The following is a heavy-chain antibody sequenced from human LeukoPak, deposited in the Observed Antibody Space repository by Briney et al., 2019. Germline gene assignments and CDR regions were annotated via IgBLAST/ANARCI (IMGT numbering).Heavy chain of an antibody. Sequence: PGGSLRLSCAASGXSVISNYVNWVRQAPGKGLEWVSLIYGDVDTYYADSVKGRFIISRDNSKDTLHLQMDSLRAEDTAIYYCARGVTVRGGPFDIWGQGTMVTVSS. D-gene: IGHD2-21*02. CDR2: IYGDVDT. CDR1: GXSVISNY. V-gene: IGHV3-53*01. J-gene: IGHJ3*02. CDR3: ARGVTVRGGPFDI.